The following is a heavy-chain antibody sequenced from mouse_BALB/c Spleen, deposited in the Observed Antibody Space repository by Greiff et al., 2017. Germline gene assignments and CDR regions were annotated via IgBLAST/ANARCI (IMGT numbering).Heavy chain of an antibody. D-gene: IGHD1-1*01. Sequence: DVQLVESGGGLVKPGGSLKLSCAASGFTFSSYAMSWVRQTPEKRLEWVASISSGGSTYYPDSVKGRFTISRDNARNILYLQMSSLRSEDTAMYYCARGDYYGSSYVEAMDYWGQGTSVTVSS. J-gene: IGHJ4*01. CDR1: GFTFSSYA. CDR3: ARGDYYGSSYVEAMDY. CDR2: ISSGGST. V-gene: IGHV5-6-5*01.